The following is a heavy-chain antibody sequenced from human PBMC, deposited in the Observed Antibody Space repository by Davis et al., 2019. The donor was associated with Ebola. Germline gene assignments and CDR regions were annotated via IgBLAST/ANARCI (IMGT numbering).Heavy chain of an antibody. J-gene: IGHJ6*02. CDR2: ISHGGVS. D-gene: IGHD4-23*01. Sequence: SETLSLTCAVYGGSFSDYFWSWIRRSPGKGLEWIGKISHGGVSDYNPSLKSRVTISVDTSKNQFSLKLSSVTAADTAVYYCARMDGGNYYYYYYGMDVWGQGTTVTVSS. CDR1: GGSFSDYF. CDR3: ARMDGGNYYYYYYGMDV. V-gene: IGHV4-34*01.